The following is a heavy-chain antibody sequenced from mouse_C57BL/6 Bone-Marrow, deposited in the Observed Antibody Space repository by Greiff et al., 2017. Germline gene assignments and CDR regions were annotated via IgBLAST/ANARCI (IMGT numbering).Heavy chain of an antibody. D-gene: IGHD2-1*01. CDR1: GYTFTSYW. CDR2: IYPGNSDT. CDR3: TRHYYGNYEYFDY. Sequence: DVKLQESGTVLARPGASVKMSCKTSGYTFTSYWMHWVKQRPGQGLEWIGAIYPGNSDTSYNQKFKGKAKLTAVTSASTAYMELSSLTNEDSAVYYCTRHYYGNYEYFDYWGQGTTLTVAS. J-gene: IGHJ2*01. V-gene: IGHV1-5*01.